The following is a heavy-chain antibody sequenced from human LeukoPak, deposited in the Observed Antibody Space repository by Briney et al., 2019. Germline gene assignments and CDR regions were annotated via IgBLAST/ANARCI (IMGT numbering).Heavy chain of an antibody. D-gene: IGHD3-10*01. CDR1: GYSFTSYW. Sequence: KGGESLKISCKGSGYSFTSYWIGWVRQMPGKGLEWMGIIYPGDSDTRYSPSFQGQVTISADKSISTAYLQWSSLKASDTAMYYCARTYYYGSGSEDSPIYYFDYWGQGTLVTVSS. V-gene: IGHV5-51*01. CDR3: ARTYYYGSGSEDSPIYYFDY. CDR2: IYPGDSDT. J-gene: IGHJ4*02.